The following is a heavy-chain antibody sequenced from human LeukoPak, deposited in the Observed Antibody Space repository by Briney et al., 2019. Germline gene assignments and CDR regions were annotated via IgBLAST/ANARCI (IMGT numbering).Heavy chain of an antibody. CDR2: ISAYNGNT. Sequence: ASVKVSCKASGYTFTSYGISWVRQAPGQGLEWMGWISAYNGNTNYAQKLQGRVTMTTDTSTSTAYMELRSLRSDDTAVYYCARIFLRYTSGWHGAADYWGQGTLVTVSS. D-gene: IGHD6-19*01. V-gene: IGHV1-18*01. CDR1: GYTFTSYG. J-gene: IGHJ4*02. CDR3: ARIFLRYTSGWHGAADY.